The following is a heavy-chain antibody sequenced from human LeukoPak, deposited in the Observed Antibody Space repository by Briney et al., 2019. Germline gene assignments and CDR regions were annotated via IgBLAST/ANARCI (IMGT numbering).Heavy chain of an antibody. CDR1: GGSISSYY. Sequence: PSETLSLTCTVSGGSISSYYWSWIRQPPGKGLEWIGYIYYSGSTNYNPSLKSRVTISVDTSKNQFSLKLSSVTAADTAVYYCARDYVGATHFDYWGQGTLVTVSS. V-gene: IGHV4-59*01. CDR3: ARDYVGATHFDY. CDR2: IYYSGST. J-gene: IGHJ4*02. D-gene: IGHD1-26*01.